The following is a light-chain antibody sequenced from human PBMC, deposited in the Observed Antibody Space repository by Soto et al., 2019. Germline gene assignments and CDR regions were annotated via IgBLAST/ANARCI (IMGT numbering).Light chain of an antibody. CDR3: QSYDNSLSGSYV. V-gene: IGLV2-14*01. CDR2: DVS. Sequence: QSVLTQPASVSGSPGQSITISCTGTSSDVGGYNYVSWYRQHPGRAPKLMIYDVSNRPSGVSNRFSGSKSGNTASLTISGLQAEDEADYYCQSYDNSLSGSYVFGTGTKVTVL. CDR1: SSDVGGYNY. J-gene: IGLJ1*01.